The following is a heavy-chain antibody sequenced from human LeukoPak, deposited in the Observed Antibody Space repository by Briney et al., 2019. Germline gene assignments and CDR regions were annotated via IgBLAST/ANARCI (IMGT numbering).Heavy chain of an antibody. Sequence: ASVKVSCKASGYTFIDSYIHWVRQAPGQGLEWMGWVIPHNGATTYSQKFQGRVTLTTDTSINTAYMELTSLTSDDTAVYYCARVGSYFGELLNGWFDPWGQGTLVTVSS. CDR3: ARVGSYFGELLNGWFDP. J-gene: IGHJ5*02. D-gene: IGHD3-10*01. CDR1: GYTFIDSY. CDR2: VIPHNGAT. V-gene: IGHV1-2*02.